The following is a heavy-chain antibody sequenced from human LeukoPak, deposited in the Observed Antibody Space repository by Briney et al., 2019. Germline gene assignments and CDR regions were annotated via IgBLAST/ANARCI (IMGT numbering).Heavy chain of an antibody. CDR2: INSDESIT. CDR3: ARGLVPGFLDY. CDR1: GFTFSSSW. Sequence: GGSLRLSCAASGFTFSSSWMYWVRQAPGKGLVWVSRINSDESITAYADSVKGRFTISRDNAKNTLYLQMNSLRAEDTAVYYCARGLVPGFLDYWGQGTPVTVSS. J-gene: IGHJ4*02. D-gene: IGHD4-11*01. V-gene: IGHV3-74*01.